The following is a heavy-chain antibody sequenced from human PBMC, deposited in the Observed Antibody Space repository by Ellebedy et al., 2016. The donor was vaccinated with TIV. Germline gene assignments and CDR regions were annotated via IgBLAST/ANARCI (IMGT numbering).Heavy chain of an antibody. CDR1: GFTFSSYW. Sequence: GESLKISCAASGFTFSSYWMSWVRQAPGQGLEWVASIKQDGSERPYVDSEKGRFTISRDNAKNSLYLQISSLRAEDTAVYYCARDQGWAVAGTTRFDCWGQGTLVTVSS. CDR3: ARDQGWAVAGTTRFDC. D-gene: IGHD6-19*01. J-gene: IGHJ4*02. CDR2: IKQDGSER. V-gene: IGHV3-7*01.